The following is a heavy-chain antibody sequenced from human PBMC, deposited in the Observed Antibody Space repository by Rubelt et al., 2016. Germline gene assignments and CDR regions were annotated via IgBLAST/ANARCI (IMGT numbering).Heavy chain of an antibody. D-gene: IGHD5-12*01. CDR2: FHTSGST. J-gene: IGHJ2*01. V-gene: IGHV4-4*08. Sequence: QVQLQESGPGLVKPSETLSLTCTVSGGFTGSHYWSWLRQPPGKGLEWIGYFHTSGSTTYNPALKSRVSISGDTSNVRFSLTGNAVTAADPALDSCARHIDGQYFDLWGRGTLVTVSS. CDR1: GGFTGSHY. CDR3: ARHIDGQYFDL.